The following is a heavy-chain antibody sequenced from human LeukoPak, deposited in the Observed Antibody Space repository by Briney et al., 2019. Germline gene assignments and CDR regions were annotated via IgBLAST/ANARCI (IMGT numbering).Heavy chain of an antibody. J-gene: IGHJ4*02. CDR3: ARHREGGYSYGATRVFDY. CDR1: GGSISSYY. Sequence: PSETLSLTCTVSGGSISSYYWSWIRQPPGKGLEWIGYIYYSGSTNHNPSLKSRVTISVDTSKNQFSLKLSSVTAADTAVYYCARHREGGYSYGATRVFDYWGQGTLVTVSS. V-gene: IGHV4-59*08. D-gene: IGHD5-18*01. CDR2: IYYSGST.